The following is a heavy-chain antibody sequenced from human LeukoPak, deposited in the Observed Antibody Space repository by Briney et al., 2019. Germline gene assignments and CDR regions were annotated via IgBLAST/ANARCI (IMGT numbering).Heavy chain of an antibody. Sequence: ASVKVSCKASGYTFTSYGINWVRQASGQGLEWMGWMNPNSGNTGYAQKFQGRVTITRNTSISTAYMELSSLRSEDTAVYYCARGLAAAGQLFDYWGQGTLVTVSS. CDR2: MNPNSGNT. CDR3: ARGLAAAGQLFDY. CDR1: GYTFTSYG. J-gene: IGHJ4*02. V-gene: IGHV1-8*03. D-gene: IGHD6-13*01.